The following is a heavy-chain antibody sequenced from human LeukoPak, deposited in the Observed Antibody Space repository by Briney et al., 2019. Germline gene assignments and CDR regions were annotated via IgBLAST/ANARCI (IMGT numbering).Heavy chain of an antibody. CDR2: INPSGGST. J-gene: IGHJ4*02. CDR1: GYTFTSYY. Sequence: ASVKVSCKASGYTFTSYYMHWVRQAPGQGLEWMGIINPSGGSTNYAQKLQGRVTMTTDTSTSTAYMELRSLRSDDTAVYYCARAMGAAAGPHYYWGQGTLVTVSS. CDR3: ARAMGAAAGPHYY. D-gene: IGHD6-13*01. V-gene: IGHV1-46*01.